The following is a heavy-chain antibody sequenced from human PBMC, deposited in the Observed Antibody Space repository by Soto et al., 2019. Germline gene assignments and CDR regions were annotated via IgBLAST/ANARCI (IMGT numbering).Heavy chain of an antibody. D-gene: IGHD3-9*01. Sequence: EVQLLESGGGLVQPGGSLRLSCAASGFTFSNYAMSWVRQAPGKGLKWVSSISGSGDRTFSADSLKGRFAISRDNXXXXXXXXXXXXXXXDTAVYYCAKGRRDDVLTGFYLTYFDYWGQGTQVTVPS. CDR1: GFTFSNYA. CDR3: AKGRRDDVLTGFYLTYFDY. CDR2: ISGSGDRT. V-gene: IGHV3-23*01. J-gene: IGHJ4*02.